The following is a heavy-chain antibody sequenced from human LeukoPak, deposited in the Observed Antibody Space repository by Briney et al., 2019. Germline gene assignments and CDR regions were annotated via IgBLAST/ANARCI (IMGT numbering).Heavy chain of an antibody. Sequence: SETLSLTCTVSGASISSGGYYWSWIRQPPGKGLEWIGYIYYSGSTNYNPSLKSRVTISVDTSKNQFSLKLSSVTAADTAVYYCASGIAARDRGDAFDIWGQGTMVTVSS. V-gene: IGHV4-61*08. CDR1: GASISSGGYY. CDR3: ASGIAARDRGDAFDI. J-gene: IGHJ3*02. CDR2: IYYSGST. D-gene: IGHD6-6*01.